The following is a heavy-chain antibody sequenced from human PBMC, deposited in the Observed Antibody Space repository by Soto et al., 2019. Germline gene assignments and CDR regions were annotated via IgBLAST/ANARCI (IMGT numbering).Heavy chain of an antibody. CDR3: ARDFKERGYDFWSGYSCYFDY. D-gene: IGHD3-3*01. J-gene: IGHJ4*02. Sequence: WGSLRLSCAASGFTFSDYYMSWIRQAPGKGLEWVSYISSSGSTIYYADSVKGRFTISRDNAKNSLYLQMNSLRAEDTAVYYCARDFKERGYDFWSGYSCYFDYWGQGTLVTVSS. V-gene: IGHV3-11*01. CDR2: ISSSGSTI. CDR1: GFTFSDYY.